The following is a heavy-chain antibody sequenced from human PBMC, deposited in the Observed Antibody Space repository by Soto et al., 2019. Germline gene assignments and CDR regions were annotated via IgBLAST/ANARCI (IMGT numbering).Heavy chain of an antibody. V-gene: IGHV4-34*01. J-gene: IGHJ5*02. CDR1: GGSFSGYY. CDR3: ARLRIIWFGELPKNWFDP. D-gene: IGHD3-10*01. CDR2: INHSGST. Sequence: SETLSLTCAVYGGSFSGYYWSWIRQPPGKGLEWIGEINHSGSTNYNPSLKSRVTISVDTSKNQFSLKLSSVTAADTAVYYCARLRIIWFGELPKNWFDPWGQGTPVTVSS.